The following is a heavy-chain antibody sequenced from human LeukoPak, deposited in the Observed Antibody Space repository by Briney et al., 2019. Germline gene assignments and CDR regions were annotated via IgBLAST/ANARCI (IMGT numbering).Heavy chain of an antibody. CDR2: IKHEGSEKQDVSEK. Sequence: PGGALRLSCAASGFPFIQYWMSGVRQGPGEGLEGVANIKHEGSEKQDVSEKNYVDSVKGRFTISRDNAKNSLYLQMNSLRAEDAAVYYCARSGRGVDSFYFYMDVWGKGTTVTVSS. D-gene: IGHD3-10*01. J-gene: IGHJ6*03. V-gene: IGHV3-7*01. CDR1: GFPFIQYW. CDR3: ARSGRGVDSFYFYMDV.